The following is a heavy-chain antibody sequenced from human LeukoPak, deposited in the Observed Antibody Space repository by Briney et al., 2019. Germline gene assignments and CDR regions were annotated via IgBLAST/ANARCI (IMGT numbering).Heavy chain of an antibody. CDR2: IGTAGGT. CDR1: GFTFSSYG. CDR3: ARGPITMIVETPDAFDI. V-gene: IGHV3-13*01. J-gene: IGHJ3*02. D-gene: IGHD3-22*01. Sequence: GGSLRLSCAASGFTFSSYGMHWVRQATGKGLEWVSAIGTAGGTYYPGSVKGRFTISRENAKNSLYLQMNSLRAEDTAVYYCARGPITMIVETPDAFDIWGQGTMVTVSS.